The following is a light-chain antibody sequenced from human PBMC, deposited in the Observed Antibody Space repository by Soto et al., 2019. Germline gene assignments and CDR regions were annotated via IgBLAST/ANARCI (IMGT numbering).Light chain of an antibody. CDR3: CSFAGSSTV. Sequence: QSALTQPASVSGSPGQSITISCTGTRSDVGSYNLVSWYQQHPGKAPKLMIYENNKRPSGVSYRFSGSKSGNTASLTISGLQAEDEADYYCCSFAGSSTVFGGGTQLAGL. CDR1: RSDVGSYNL. CDR2: ENN. J-gene: IGLJ2*01. V-gene: IGLV2-23*01.